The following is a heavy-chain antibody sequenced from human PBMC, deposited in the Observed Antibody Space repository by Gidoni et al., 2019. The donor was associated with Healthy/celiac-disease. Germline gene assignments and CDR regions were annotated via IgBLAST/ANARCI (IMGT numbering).Heavy chain of an antibody. V-gene: IGHV4-31*03. D-gene: IGHD4-17*01. CDR2: IYYSGST. Sequence: QVQLQESGPGLVKPSQTLSLTCTFSGGSIRSGGYYWSWIRQHPGKGLEWIGYIYYSGSTYYNPSLKSRVTISVDTSKNQFSLKLSSVTAADTAVYYCARVGTTVVTGAFDIWGQGTMVTVSS. CDR1: GGSIRSGGYY. J-gene: IGHJ3*02. CDR3: ARVGTTVVTGAFDI.